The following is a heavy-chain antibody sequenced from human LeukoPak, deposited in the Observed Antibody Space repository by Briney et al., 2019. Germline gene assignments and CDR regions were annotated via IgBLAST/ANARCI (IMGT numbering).Heavy chain of an antibody. CDR1: EYTLTSYD. CDR2: MNPKSADT. J-gene: IGHJ4*02. V-gene: IGHV1-8*02. D-gene: IGHD3-10*01. CDR3: ARVSRSGSDYNADFDY. Sequence: ASVKVSCKASEYTLTSYDINWVRQATGQGLEWMGWMNPKSADTGYAQKFQGRVTMTRNTSISTAYMELSSLRSEDTAVYYCARVSRSGSDYNADFDYWGQGTLVTVSS.